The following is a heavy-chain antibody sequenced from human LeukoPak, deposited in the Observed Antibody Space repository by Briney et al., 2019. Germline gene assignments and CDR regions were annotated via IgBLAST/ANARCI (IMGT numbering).Heavy chain of an antibody. J-gene: IGHJ5*02. CDR3: AKDYYDSSGYYWS. CDR2: IRYDGSNK. CDR1: GFTFSSYG. D-gene: IGHD3-22*01. V-gene: IGHV3-30*02. Sequence: HTGGSLRLSCGASGFTFSSYGMHWVRQAPGKGLEWVAFIRYDGSNKYYADSVKGRFTISRDNSKNTLYLQMNSLRAEDTAVYYCAKDYYDSSGYYWSWGQGTLVTVSS.